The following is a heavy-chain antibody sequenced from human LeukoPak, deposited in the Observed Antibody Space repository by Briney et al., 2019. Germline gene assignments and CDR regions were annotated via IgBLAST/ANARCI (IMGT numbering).Heavy chain of an antibody. Sequence: GGSLRLSCAASGFTFSSYGMHWVRQAPGKGLEWVAFIRYDGSNKYYADSVKGRFTISRDNSKNTLYLQMNGLRAEDTAVYYCAKDRHIVVGRGYFDYWGQGTLVTVSS. CDR1: GFTFSSYG. D-gene: IGHD3-22*01. V-gene: IGHV3-30*02. J-gene: IGHJ4*02. CDR3: AKDRHIVVGRGYFDY. CDR2: IRYDGSNK.